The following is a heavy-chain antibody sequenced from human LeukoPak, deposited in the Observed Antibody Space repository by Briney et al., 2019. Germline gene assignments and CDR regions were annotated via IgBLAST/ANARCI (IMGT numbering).Heavy chain of an antibody. CDR2: IYYSGST. J-gene: IGHJ6*02. D-gene: IGHD3-10*01. CDR3: ARDAITMVRGVTPDV. V-gene: IGHV4-31*03. Sequence: SETLSLTCTVSGGSISSGGYYWSWIRQHPGKGLEWIGYIYYSGSTYYNPSLKSRVTISVDTSKNQFSLKLSSVTAADTAVYYCARDAITMVRGVTPDVWGQGTTVTVSS. CDR1: GGSISSGGYY.